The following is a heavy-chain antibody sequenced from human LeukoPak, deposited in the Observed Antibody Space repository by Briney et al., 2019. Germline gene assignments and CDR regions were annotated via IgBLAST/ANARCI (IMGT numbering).Heavy chain of an antibody. D-gene: IGHD5-12*01. J-gene: IGHJ5*02. CDR2: MNPNTGNT. Sequence: GASVKVSCKASGYTFTSYDINWVRQAPGQGLEWLGWMNPNTGNTDYAQKFQGRVTMTRNTSITTAYMELSSLRSEDTAVYYCAREPDEYSGYDGWFDPWGQGTLVTVSS. CDR1: GYTFTSYD. CDR3: AREPDEYSGYDGWFDP. V-gene: IGHV1-8*01.